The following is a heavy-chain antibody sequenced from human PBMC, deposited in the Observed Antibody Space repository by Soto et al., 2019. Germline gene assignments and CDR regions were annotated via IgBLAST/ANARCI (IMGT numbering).Heavy chain of an antibody. V-gene: IGHV5-51*01. CDR2: IYPGDSDT. CDR3: ARHVGYSSSRYFDF. Sequence: ESLKISCKGSGYNFANYWIGWVRQMPGKGLEWMGIIYPGDSDTRYSPSFQGQVTISADKSISTAYLQWSSLKASDTAMYYCARHVGYSSSRYFDFWGRGTLVTVSS. CDR1: GYNFANYW. J-gene: IGHJ2*01. D-gene: IGHD5-18*01.